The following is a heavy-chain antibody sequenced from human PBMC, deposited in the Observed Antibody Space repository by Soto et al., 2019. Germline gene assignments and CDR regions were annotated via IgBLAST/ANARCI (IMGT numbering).Heavy chain of an antibody. CDR3: ARAEVATTPEGAFDI. Sequence: SVKVACTASGGPFISYAIIWVRQAPGQGLEWMGGIIPIFGTANYAQKFQGRVTITADESTSTAYMELSSLRSEDTAVYYCARAEVATTPEGAFDIWGQGTMVTV. V-gene: IGHV1-69*13. CDR1: GGPFISYA. J-gene: IGHJ3*02. CDR2: IIPIFGTA. D-gene: IGHD5-12*01.